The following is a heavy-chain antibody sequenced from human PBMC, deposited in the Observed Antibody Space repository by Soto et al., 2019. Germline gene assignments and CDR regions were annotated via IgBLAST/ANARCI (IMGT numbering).Heavy chain of an antibody. Sequence: SETLSRTCTASDGSISNFYWSWIRQPPGKGLEWIGYISSSGNTNYNPSLKSRVSISVDTSKNQFSLNLTSVTAADTAVYYCARAPMVLTRSYFDSWGQGTPVTVSS. CDR2: ISSSGNT. CDR1: DGSISNFY. V-gene: IGHV4-59*01. D-gene: IGHD3-22*01. CDR3: ARAPMVLTRSYFDS. J-gene: IGHJ4*02.